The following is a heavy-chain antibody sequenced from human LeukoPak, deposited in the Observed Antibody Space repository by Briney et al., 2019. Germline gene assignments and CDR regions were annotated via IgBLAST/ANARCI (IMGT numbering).Heavy chain of an antibody. CDR2: IFYSGST. V-gene: IGHV4-39*01. D-gene: IGHD2-15*01. J-gene: IGHJ5*02. Sequence: QSSETLSLTCTVSGGSISSSSYYWGWLRQPPGKGLEWIGSIFYSGSTYYNPSLQSRVTISVDTSKNQFSLKLSSVTAADTAVYYCARQVRHCSGGSCYFNNWFDPWGQGTLVTVSS. CDR1: GGSISSSSYY. CDR3: ARQVRHCSGGSCYFNNWFDP.